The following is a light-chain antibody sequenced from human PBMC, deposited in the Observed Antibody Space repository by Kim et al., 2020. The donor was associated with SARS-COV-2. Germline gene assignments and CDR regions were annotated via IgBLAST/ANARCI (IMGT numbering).Light chain of an antibody. CDR2: DAS. CDR3: QQYHNLPIA. Sequence: ASVGDIVTMACQGSQDICNSLDWFQQKQGKAPRLLVFDASHLETGVPSRFSGSGSGTDFSLTISSLQPEDFGTYYCQQYHNLPIAFGPGTKVDIK. J-gene: IGKJ3*01. CDR1: QDICNS. V-gene: IGKV1-33*01.